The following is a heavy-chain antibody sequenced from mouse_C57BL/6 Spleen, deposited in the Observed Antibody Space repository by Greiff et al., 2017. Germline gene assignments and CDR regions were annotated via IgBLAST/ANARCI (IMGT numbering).Heavy chain of an antibody. CDR3: ASFPHYYGSSWGDY. CDR1: GYTFTDYY. Sequence: VQLQQSGPELVKPGASVKISCKASGYTFTDYYMNWVQQSHGKSLEWLGDINPKNGGTSAKQKFKGKATLTVEKSSSTAYMELRSLTSEDSAVYYCASFPHYYGSSWGDYWGQGTTLTVSS. CDR2: INPKNGGT. D-gene: IGHD1-1*01. V-gene: IGHV1-26*01. J-gene: IGHJ2*01.